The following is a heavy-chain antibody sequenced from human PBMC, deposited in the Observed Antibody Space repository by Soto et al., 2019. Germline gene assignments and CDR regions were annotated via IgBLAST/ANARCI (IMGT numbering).Heavy chain of an antibody. J-gene: IGHJ4*02. CDR2: INAGNGNT. CDR3: ARGGPPIDY. Sequence: QVQLVQSGAEEKKPGASVKVSCKASGYTFSSYAMDWVRQAPGQRLEWMGWINAGNGNTKYSQKFQGRVTITRDTSASTAYMELSSLRFEDTAVYYCARGGPPIDYWGQGTLVTVSS. V-gene: IGHV1-3*05. CDR1: GYTFSSYA. D-gene: IGHD3-10*01.